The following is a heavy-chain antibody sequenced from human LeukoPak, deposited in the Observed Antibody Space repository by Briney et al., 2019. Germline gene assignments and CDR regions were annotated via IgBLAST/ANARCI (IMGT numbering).Heavy chain of an antibody. Sequence: AASAFTVSSSFMSWVRQAPGKGLEWVSIIYSNGNTHYADSVRGRFTISRDNSMNTLYLQMNNLRAEDTAVYYCAREPTSTDAFDIWGQGTMVTVSS. J-gene: IGHJ3*02. CDR1: AFTVSSSF. V-gene: IGHV3-53*01. CDR2: IYSNGNT. D-gene: IGHD3-16*01. CDR3: AREPTSTDAFDI.